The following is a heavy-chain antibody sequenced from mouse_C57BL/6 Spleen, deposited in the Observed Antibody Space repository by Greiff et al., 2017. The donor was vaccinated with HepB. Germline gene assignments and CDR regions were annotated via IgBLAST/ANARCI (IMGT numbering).Heavy chain of an antibody. J-gene: IGHJ2*01. V-gene: IGHV14-1*01. D-gene: IGHD2-5*01. Sequence: EVQLQQSGAELVRPGASVKLSCTASGFNIKDYYMHWVKQRPEQGLEWIGRIDPEDGDTEYAPKFQDRATMTADTSSNTAYLQLSSLTSEDTAVYYCTTIVTTYYFDYWGQGTTLTVSS. CDR2: IDPEDGDT. CDR1: GFNIKDYY. CDR3: TTIVTTYYFDY.